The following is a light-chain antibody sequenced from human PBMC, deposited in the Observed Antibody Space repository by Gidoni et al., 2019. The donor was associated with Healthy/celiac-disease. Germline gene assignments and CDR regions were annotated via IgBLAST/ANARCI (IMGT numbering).Light chain of an antibody. CDR3: QSYDSSLSGGV. Sequence: QSVLTQPPSVPGAPGQRVTISCTGSSSNIGAGYDVHWYQQLPGTAPKRLIYGNSNRPSGVPDRFSGSKSGTSASLAITGLQAEDEADYYCQSYDSSLSGGVFGTGTKVTVL. CDR2: GNS. V-gene: IGLV1-40*01. J-gene: IGLJ1*01. CDR1: SSNIGAGYD.